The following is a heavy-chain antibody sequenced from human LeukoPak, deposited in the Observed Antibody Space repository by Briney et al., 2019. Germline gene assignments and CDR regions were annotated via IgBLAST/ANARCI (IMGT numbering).Heavy chain of an antibody. J-gene: IGHJ5*02. CDR2: IYYSGST. V-gene: IGHV4-39*07. CDR1: GGSISSSSYY. Sequence: SETLSLTCTVSGGSISSSSYYWGWIRQPPGKGLEWIGSIYYSGSTYYNPSLKSRVTISVDTSKNQFSLKLSSVTAADTAVYFCARVGRNGWHVDHWGQGTLVTVSS. CDR3: ARVGRNGWHVDH. D-gene: IGHD6-19*01.